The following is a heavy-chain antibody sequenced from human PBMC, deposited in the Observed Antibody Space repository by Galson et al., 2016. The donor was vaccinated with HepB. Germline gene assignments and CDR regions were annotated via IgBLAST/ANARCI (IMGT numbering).Heavy chain of an antibody. CDR2: IIPMFGRT. Sequence: SVKVSCKASGGTFSTYGISWVRQAPGQGLEWMGGIIPMFGRTNYAQKFQGRVTVTADASTSIAYMELSSLRYDDTAVYYCARESAAHYGMDVWGQGTTVTVSS. CDR1: GGTFSTYG. D-gene: IGHD2-2*01. V-gene: IGHV1-69*13. J-gene: IGHJ6*02. CDR3: ARESAAHYGMDV.